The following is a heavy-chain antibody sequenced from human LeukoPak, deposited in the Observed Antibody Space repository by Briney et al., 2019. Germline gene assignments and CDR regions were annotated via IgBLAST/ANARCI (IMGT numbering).Heavy chain of an antibody. CDR2: IYHSGST. CDR3: ARDLGYCSGGSCYSDAFDI. D-gene: IGHD2-15*01. J-gene: IGHJ3*02. Sequence: SETLSLTCAVSGGSISSGGYSWSWIRQPPGKGLEWIGYIYHSGSTYYNPSLKSRVTISVDRSKNQFSLKLSSVTAADTAVYYCARDLGYCSGGSCYSDAFDIWGQGTMVTVSS. V-gene: IGHV4-30-2*01. CDR1: GGSISSGGYS.